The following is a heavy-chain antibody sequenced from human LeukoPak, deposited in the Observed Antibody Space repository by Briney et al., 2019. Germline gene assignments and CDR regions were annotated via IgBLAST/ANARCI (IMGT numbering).Heavy chain of an antibody. Sequence: GGSLRLSCAASGFTFSNYPMHWVRQAPGKGLEWVAVISYDGSNKYYADSVKGRFTISRDNSKNTLYLQMNSLRAEDTAVYYCAKDLPDGYNFGGADYWGQGTLVTVSS. J-gene: IGHJ4*02. V-gene: IGHV3-30*18. D-gene: IGHD5-24*01. CDR1: GFTFSNYP. CDR2: ISYDGSNK. CDR3: AKDLPDGYNFGGADY.